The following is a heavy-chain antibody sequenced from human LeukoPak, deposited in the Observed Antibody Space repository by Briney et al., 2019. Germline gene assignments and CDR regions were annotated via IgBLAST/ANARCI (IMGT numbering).Heavy chain of an antibody. CDR2: FDPEDGET. D-gene: IGHD6-13*01. Sequence: GASVKVSCKVSGYTLTELSMHWVRQAPGKGLEWMGGFDPEDGETIYAQKFQGRVTMTEDTSTDTAYMELSSLRSEDTAVYYCARREYSSSWNWFDPWGQGTLVTVSS. V-gene: IGHV1-24*01. J-gene: IGHJ5*02. CDR1: GYTLTELS. CDR3: ARREYSSSWNWFDP.